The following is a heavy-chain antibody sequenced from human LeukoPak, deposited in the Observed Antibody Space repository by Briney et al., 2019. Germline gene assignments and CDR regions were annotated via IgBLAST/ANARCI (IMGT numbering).Heavy chain of an antibody. J-gene: IGHJ3*02. Sequence: NAGESLKISCKGYGDRFTSYWVAWVRQMPGKGLEWMGIIFPGDSDTRYSPSFQGQVTISADKSISTAYLQWGSLKASDTAMYCCARLADYYGWERSFDIWGQGTMVTVSS. CDR1: GDRFTSYW. CDR2: IFPGDSDT. D-gene: IGHD3-10*01. CDR3: ARLADYYGWERSFDI. V-gene: IGHV5-51*01.